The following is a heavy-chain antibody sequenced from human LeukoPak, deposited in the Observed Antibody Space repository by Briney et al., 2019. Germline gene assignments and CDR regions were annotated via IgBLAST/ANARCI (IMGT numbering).Heavy chain of an antibody. Sequence: SETLSLTCTVSGGSISSYYWSWIRQPPGKGLEWIGHIYYSGSTNYNPSLKSRVTISVDTSKNQFSLKLSSVTAADTAVYYCARAFPRWFDPWGQGTLVTVSS. J-gene: IGHJ5*02. CDR2: IYYSGST. CDR1: GGSISSYY. CDR3: ARAFPRWFDP. D-gene: IGHD2/OR15-2a*01. V-gene: IGHV4-59*01.